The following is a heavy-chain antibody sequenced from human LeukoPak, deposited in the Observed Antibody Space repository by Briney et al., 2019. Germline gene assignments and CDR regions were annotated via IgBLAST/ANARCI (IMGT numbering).Heavy chain of an antibody. CDR1: GFTFSSYS. J-gene: IGHJ6*02. D-gene: IGHD3-22*01. CDR3: ARDRSRDSGYYPYYYYYGMDV. V-gene: IGHV3-21*01. Sequence: GGSLRLSCAASGFTFSSYSMNWVRQAPGKGLEWVSSISSSSSYIYYADSVKGRFTISRDNAKNSLYLQMNSLRAEDTAVYYCARDRSRDSGYYPYYYYYGMDVWGQGTTVTVSS. CDR2: ISSSSSYI.